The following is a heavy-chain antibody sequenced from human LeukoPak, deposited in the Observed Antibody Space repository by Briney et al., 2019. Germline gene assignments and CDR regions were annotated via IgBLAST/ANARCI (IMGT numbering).Heavy chain of an antibody. CDR3: ARGELLGSSSYYYYYYYMDV. CDR2: INPSAGST. Sequence: ASVKVSCKASGYTFTNYYMNWVRRAPGQGLELMGMINPSAGSTYYAQTFQGRVTMTRDVSASTVFMELGSLRSEDTAVYYCARGELLGSSSYYYYYYYMDVWGKGISVTVSS. J-gene: IGHJ6*03. D-gene: IGHD6-6*01. V-gene: IGHV1-46*01. CDR1: GYTFTNYY.